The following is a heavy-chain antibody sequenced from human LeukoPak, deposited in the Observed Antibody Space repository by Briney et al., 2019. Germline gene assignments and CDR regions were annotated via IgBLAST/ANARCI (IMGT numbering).Heavy chain of an antibody. CDR1: GFPFSIYG. CDR3: ARDSPNEGILWWSIDY. D-gene: IGHD2-21*01. V-gene: IGHV3-23*01. Sequence: GGSLRLSCAGSGFPFSIYGMNWVRQAPGKGLEWVSGISPGGGPTYYADSVKGRFTISRDNAKNSLYLQMNSLRAEDTAVYYCARDSPNEGILWWSIDYWGQGTLVTVSS. J-gene: IGHJ4*02. CDR2: ISPGGGPT.